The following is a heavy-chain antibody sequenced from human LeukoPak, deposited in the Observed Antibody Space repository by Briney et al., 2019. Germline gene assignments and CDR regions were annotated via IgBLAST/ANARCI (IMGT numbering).Heavy chain of an antibody. CDR2: INPNSGGT. CDR3: ARALHIVVVTAIGY. V-gene: IGHV1-2*02. CDR1: GYTFTGYY. Sequence: ASVKVSCKTSGYTFTGYYMHWVRQAPGQGLEWMGWINPNSGGTNSAQKFQGRVTMTRDTSISTVYMELSRLRSDDTAVYYCARALHIVVVTAIGYWGQGTLVTVSS. J-gene: IGHJ4*02. D-gene: IGHD2-21*02.